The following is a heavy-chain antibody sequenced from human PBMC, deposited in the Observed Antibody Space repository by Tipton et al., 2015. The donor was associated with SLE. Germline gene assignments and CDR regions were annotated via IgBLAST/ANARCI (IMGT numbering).Heavy chain of an antibody. D-gene: IGHD3-22*01. Sequence: SLRLSCAASGFTFSSYSMNWVRQGPGKGVAWVSSISSGDTFIYYADSVKGRFTISRDNSKNSLYLQMNSLRAEDTAMYYCARGLSNSGYPDYWGQGTLVTVSS. J-gene: IGHJ4*02. V-gene: IGHV3-21*01. CDR1: GFTFSSYS. CDR3: ARGLSNSGYPDY. CDR2: ISSGDTFI.